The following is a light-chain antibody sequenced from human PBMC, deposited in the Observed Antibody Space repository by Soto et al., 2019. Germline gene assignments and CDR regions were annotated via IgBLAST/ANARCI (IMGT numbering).Light chain of an antibody. V-gene: IGKV3-11*01. Sequence: DIVLTQSPATLSLSPGERATLSCRASQSISNYLAWYQHKPGQAPRLLIYEASNRAAGIPGRFSGSGSGTDFTLTITSLEPEDFGNYYRHQRQGCPQTFGQGTKVDIK. CDR3: HQRQGCPQT. J-gene: IGKJ1*01. CDR2: EAS. CDR1: QSISNY.